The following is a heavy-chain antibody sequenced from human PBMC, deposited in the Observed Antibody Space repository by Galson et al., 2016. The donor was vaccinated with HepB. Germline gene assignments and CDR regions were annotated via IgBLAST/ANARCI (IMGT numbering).Heavy chain of an antibody. CDR3: AKARRGYIYYFEY. J-gene: IGHJ4*02. D-gene: IGHD5-12*01. Sequence: SLRLSCAASGFTFNSCAMTWVRQAPGKGLEWVSGIGGAGIETSYADSVQGRFTISRDNSKNTLFLQMNSLRAEDTAVYYCAKARRGYIYYFEYWGQGTLVSVSS. CDR1: GFTFNSCA. V-gene: IGHV3-23*01. CDR2: IGGAGIET.